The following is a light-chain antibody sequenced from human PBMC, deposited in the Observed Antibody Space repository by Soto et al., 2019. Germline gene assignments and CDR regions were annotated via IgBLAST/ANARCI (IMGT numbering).Light chain of an antibody. J-gene: IGKJ1*01. Sequence: LSASVGDRVSLTCRASQSISTWLAWYQQQPGGAPRLLIYDASSLQSGVPSRFSGNGSGTEFTLTISSLQPDDFSSYYCQHYYNYPWTFGQGTKVDIK. V-gene: IGKV1-5*01. CDR3: QHYYNYPWT. CDR1: QSISTW. CDR2: DAS.